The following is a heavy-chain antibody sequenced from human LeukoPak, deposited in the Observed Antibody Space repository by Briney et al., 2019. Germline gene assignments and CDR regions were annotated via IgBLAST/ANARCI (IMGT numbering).Heavy chain of an antibody. V-gene: IGHV3-13*04. CDR2: MGKTAGDT. CDR3: TRGAAGFDY. Sequence: PGGSLRLSCAASGFTFSTYDMHWVRHATGKGLEWVSGMGKTAGDTYYSGSVQGRFTISRENAKNSVYLEMNSLRAGDTAVYYCTRGAAGFDYWGQGTLVTVSS. J-gene: IGHJ4*02. CDR1: GFTFSTYD. D-gene: IGHD6-13*01.